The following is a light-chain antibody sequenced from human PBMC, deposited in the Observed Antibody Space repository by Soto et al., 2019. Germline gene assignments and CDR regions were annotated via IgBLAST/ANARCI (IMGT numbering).Light chain of an antibody. Sequence: EIVLTQSPGTLSLSPGERATLSCRASQSVTSNFLAWYQQKPGQPPRLLIYDSSTRATGFPDRFSGSGSGTDFTLTIIRLEPEDFAVYYCQQYNNWPTFGQGTKVDIK. J-gene: IGKJ1*01. CDR3: QQYNNWPT. CDR2: DSS. V-gene: IGKV3D-20*02. CDR1: QSVTSNF.